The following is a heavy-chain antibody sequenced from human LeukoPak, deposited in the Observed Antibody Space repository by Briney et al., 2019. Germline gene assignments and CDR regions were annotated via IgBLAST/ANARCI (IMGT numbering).Heavy chain of an antibody. Sequence: SETLSLTCTVSGGSISSYYWSWIRQPPGKGLEWIGYIYYSGSTNYNPSLKSRVTISVDTSKNPFSLKLSSVTAADTAVYYCARDRSSGWYFDYWGQGTLVTVSS. CDR2: IYYSGST. CDR1: GGSISSYY. J-gene: IGHJ4*02. V-gene: IGHV4-59*01. CDR3: ARDRSSGWYFDY. D-gene: IGHD6-19*01.